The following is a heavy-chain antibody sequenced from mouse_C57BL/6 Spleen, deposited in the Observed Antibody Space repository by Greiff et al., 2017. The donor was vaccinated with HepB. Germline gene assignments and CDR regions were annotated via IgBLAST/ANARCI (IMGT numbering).Heavy chain of an antibody. CDR1: GYTFTDYY. CDR2: INPNNGGT. J-gene: IGHJ3*01. CDR3: AREKGLLLHFAY. D-gene: IGHD1-1*01. Sequence: VQLQQSGPELVKPGASVKISCKASGYTFTDYYMNWVKQSHGKSLEWIGDINPNNGGTSYNQKFKGKATLTVDKSSSTAYMELRSLTSEDSAVYYCAREKGLLLHFAYWGQGTLVTVSA. V-gene: IGHV1-26*01.